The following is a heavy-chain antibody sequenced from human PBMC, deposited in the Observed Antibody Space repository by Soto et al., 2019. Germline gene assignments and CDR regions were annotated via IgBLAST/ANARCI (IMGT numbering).Heavy chain of an antibody. CDR2: ISSNGGST. V-gene: IGHV3-64D*06. Sequence: GGSLRLSCSASGFTFSSYAMHWVRQAPGKGLEYVSAISSNGGSTYYADSVKGRFTISRDNSKNTLYLQMSSLRAEDTAVYYCVNSAGTTEDAFDIWGQGTMVTVSS. CDR1: GFTFSSYA. CDR3: VNSAGTTEDAFDI. J-gene: IGHJ3*02. D-gene: IGHD1-1*01.